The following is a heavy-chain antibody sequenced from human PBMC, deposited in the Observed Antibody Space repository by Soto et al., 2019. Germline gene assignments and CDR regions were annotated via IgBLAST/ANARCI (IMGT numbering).Heavy chain of an antibody. CDR2: IDPSDSYT. D-gene: IGHD6-6*01. V-gene: IGHV5-10-1*01. Sequence: GESLKISCKGSGYSFTSYWISWVRQMPGKGLEWMGRIDPSDSYTNYSPSFQGHVTISADKSISTAYLQWSSLKASDTAMYYCASPLAQLPRGSHYYYYYGMDVWGQGTTVTVSS. CDR1: GYSFTSYW. CDR3: ASPLAQLPRGSHYYYYYGMDV. J-gene: IGHJ6*02.